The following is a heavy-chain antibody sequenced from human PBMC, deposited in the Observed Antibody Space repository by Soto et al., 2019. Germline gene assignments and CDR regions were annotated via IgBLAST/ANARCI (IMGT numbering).Heavy chain of an antibody. J-gene: IGHJ6*03. CDR3: AKVKYCSGGSCYSGAAYYYYYYMDV. CDR2: ISGSGGST. CDR1: GFTFSSYA. Sequence: GSLRLSCAASGFTFSSYAMSWVRQAPGKGLEWVSAISGSGGSTYYADSVKGRFTISRDNSKNTLYLQMNSLRAEDTAVYYCAKVKYCSGGSCYSGAAYYYYYYMDVWGKGTTVTVSS. D-gene: IGHD2-15*01. V-gene: IGHV3-23*01.